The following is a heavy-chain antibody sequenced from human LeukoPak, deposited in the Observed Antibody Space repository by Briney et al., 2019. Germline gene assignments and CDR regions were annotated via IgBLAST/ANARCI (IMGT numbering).Heavy chain of an antibody. CDR2: INTNTGNP. Sequence: ASVKVSCKASGYTFTSYAMNWVRQAPGQGLEWMGWINTNTGNPTYGQGFTGRFVFSLDTSVSTAYLQISSLKAEDTAVYYCARPAKAARLFGSSLNFDYWGQGTLVTVSS. CDR1: GYTFTSYA. D-gene: IGHD6-6*01. CDR3: ARPAKAARLFGSSLNFDY. V-gene: IGHV7-4-1*02. J-gene: IGHJ4*02.